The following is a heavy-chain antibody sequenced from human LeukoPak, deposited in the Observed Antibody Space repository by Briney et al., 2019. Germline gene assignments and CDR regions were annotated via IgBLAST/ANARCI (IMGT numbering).Heavy chain of an antibody. D-gene: IGHD4-11*01. Sequence: PGGSLRLSCAASGFTFSSYEMNWIRQPPGKGLEWIGEIHHSGRFNYNPSLKSRVTISVDTSKNQFSLKLNSVTAADTAVYYCARGNDYSNPPLGYWGQGTLVTVSS. V-gene: IGHV4-34*01. CDR2: IHHSGRF. J-gene: IGHJ4*02. CDR3: ARGNDYSNPPLGY. CDR1: GFTFSSYE.